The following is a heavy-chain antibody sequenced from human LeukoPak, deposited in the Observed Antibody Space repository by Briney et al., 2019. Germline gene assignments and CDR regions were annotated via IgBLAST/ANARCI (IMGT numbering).Heavy chain of an antibody. CDR1: GFTFSSYG. CDR2: ISYDGSNK. V-gene: IGHV3-30*03. Sequence: GGSLRLSCAASGFTFSSYGMHWVRQAPGKGLEWVAVISYDGSNKYYADSVKGRFTISRDNSKNTLYLQMNSLRAEDTAVYYCATTRHILTGYYTGDFDYWGQGTLVTVSS. D-gene: IGHD3-9*01. J-gene: IGHJ4*02. CDR3: ATTRHILTGYYTGDFDY.